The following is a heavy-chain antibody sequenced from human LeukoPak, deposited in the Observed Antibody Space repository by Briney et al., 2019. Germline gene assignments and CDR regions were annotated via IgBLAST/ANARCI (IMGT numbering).Heavy chain of an antibody. CDR2: INPDSGGT. V-gene: IGHV1-2*02. CDR3: ARGGDDYVWGSYPFDYYYYYYMDV. D-gene: IGHD3-16*02. J-gene: IGHJ6*03. Sequence: ASVKVSCKASGYTFTGYYMHWVRQAPGQGLEWMGWINPDSGGTNYAQKFQGRVTMTRDTSISTAYMELSRLTSDDTAVYYCARGGDDYVWGSYPFDYYYYYYMDVWGKGTTVTISS. CDR1: GYTFTGYY.